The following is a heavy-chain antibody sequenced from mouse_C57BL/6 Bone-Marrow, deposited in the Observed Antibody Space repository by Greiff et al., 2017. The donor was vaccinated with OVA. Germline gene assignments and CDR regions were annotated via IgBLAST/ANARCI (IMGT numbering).Heavy chain of an antibody. CDR2: INPSSGYT. D-gene: IGHD2-1*01. V-gene: IGHV1-4*01. Sequence: VKLMESGAELARPGASVKMSCKASGYTFTSYTMHWVKQRPGQGLEWIGYINPSSGYTKYNQKFKDKATLTADKSSSTAYMQLSSLTSEDSAVYYCARSWGNYVLMDYWGQGASVTVSS. J-gene: IGHJ4*01. CDR3: ARSWGNYVLMDY. CDR1: GYTFTSYT.